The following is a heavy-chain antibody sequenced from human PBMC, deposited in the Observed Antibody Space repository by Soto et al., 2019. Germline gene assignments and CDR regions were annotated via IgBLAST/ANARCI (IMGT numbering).Heavy chain of an antibody. CDR2: INPSGGST. J-gene: IGHJ3*02. CDR1: GYTFTSYY. V-gene: IGHV1-46*01. D-gene: IGHD3-10*01. CDR3: ARVIRTFGSAFDI. Sequence: QVQLVQSGAEVKKPGASVKVSCKASGYTFTSYYMHWVRQAPGQGLEWMGIINPSGGSTSYAQKFQGRVTMTRATSTSTVYMELSSLRSEDTAVYYCARVIRTFGSAFDIWGQGTMVTVSS.